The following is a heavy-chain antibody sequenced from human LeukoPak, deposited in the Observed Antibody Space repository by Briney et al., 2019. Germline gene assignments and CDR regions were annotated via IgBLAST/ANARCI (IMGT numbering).Heavy chain of an antibody. D-gene: IGHD3-22*01. J-gene: IGHJ4*02. V-gene: IGHV3-23*01. Sequence: GGSLRLSCAASGFTFSSYGMSWVRQAPGKGLEWVSAITGNGGTTYYADSVKGRFTISRDNSKNTLYLQTNSLRAEDTAVYYCAKDRAGVIVEPPYWGQGTLVTVSS. CDR1: GFTFSSYG. CDR3: AKDRAGVIVEPPY. CDR2: ITGNGGTT.